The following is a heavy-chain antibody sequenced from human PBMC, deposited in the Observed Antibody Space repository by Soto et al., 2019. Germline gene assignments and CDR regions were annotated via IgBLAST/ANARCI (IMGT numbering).Heavy chain of an antibody. CDR2: IIPIFGTA. CDR1: GGTFSSYA. V-gene: IGHV1-69*13. D-gene: IGHD1-7*01. CDR3: ARDRAGTTSGRDYYYGMDV. J-gene: IGHJ6*02. Sequence: GASVKVSCKASGGTFSSYAISWVRQAPGQGLEWMGGIIPIFGTANYAQKFQGRVTITADESTSTAYMELSSLRSEDTAVYYCARDRAGTTSGRDYYYGMDVWGQGTTVTVSS.